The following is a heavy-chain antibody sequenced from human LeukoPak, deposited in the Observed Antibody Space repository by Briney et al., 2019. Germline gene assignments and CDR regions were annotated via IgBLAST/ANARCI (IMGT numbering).Heavy chain of an antibody. CDR1: GFTFDDYA. Sequence: GRSLRLSCVASGFTFDDYAMHWVRQAPGEGLEWVSGISWNSGTIDYADSVKGRFTISRDNAKNSLYLQMNSLRAEDTALYYCAKDVSGSLAAGIAYWGQGTLVTVSS. V-gene: IGHV3-9*01. CDR3: AKDVSGSLAAGIAY. J-gene: IGHJ4*02. D-gene: IGHD6-13*01. CDR2: ISWNSGTI.